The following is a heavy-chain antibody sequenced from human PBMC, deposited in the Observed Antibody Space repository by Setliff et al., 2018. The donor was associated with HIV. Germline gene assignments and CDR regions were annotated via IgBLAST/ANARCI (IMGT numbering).Heavy chain of an antibody. D-gene: IGHD1-26*01. Sequence: SETLSLTCTVSGGSITAPYNYWSWIRQPPGKGLEWIGYIYYSGSTYYNPSLKSRVTISVDTSKNQFSLRLTSVTAADTAVYYCARNIEWEPYAFDIWGQGTMVTVSS. V-gene: IGHV4-30-4*01. CDR3: ARNIEWEPYAFDI. CDR2: IYYSGST. J-gene: IGHJ3*02. CDR1: GGSITAPYNY.